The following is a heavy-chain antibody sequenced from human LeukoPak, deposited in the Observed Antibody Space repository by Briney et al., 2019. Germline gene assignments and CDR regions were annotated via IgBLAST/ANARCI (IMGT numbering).Heavy chain of an antibody. CDR2: INHSGST. V-gene: IGHV4-34*01. D-gene: IGHD3-22*01. CDR1: GGSFSGYY. J-gene: IGHJ4*02. Sequence: SETLSLTCAVYGGSFSGYYWSWIRQPPGKGLEWIGEINHSGSTNYNPSLKSRVTLSVDRSKNQFSLKLSSVTAADTAVYYCARDSSGYYFDYWGQGTLVTVSS. CDR3: ARDSSGYYFDY.